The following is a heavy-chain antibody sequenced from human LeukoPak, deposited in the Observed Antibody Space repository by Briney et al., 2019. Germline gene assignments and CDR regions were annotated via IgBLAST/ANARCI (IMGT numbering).Heavy chain of an antibody. V-gene: IGHV4-39*01. CDR1: GGSISSYY. CDR2: IYYSGST. J-gene: IGHJ1*01. CDR3: ARAEADYYDSSGYYTAEYFQH. D-gene: IGHD3-22*01. Sequence: PSETLSLTCTVSGGSISSYYWGWIRQPPGKGLEWIGSIYYSGSTYYNPSLKSRVTISVDTSKNQFSLKLSSVTAADTAVYYCARAEADYYDSSGYYTAEYFQHWGQGTLVTVSS.